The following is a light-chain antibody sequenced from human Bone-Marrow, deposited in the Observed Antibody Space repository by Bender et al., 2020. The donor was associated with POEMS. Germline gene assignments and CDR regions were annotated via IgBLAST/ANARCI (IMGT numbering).Light chain of an antibody. CDR2: EVS. CDR1: SSDVGGYNY. CDR3: CSYAGSSTHVV. J-gene: IGLJ2*01. V-gene: IGLV2-23*02. Sequence: QSALTQPASVSGSLGQSITISCTGTSSDVGGYNYVSWYQQHPGKAPKLMIYEVSKRPSGVSNRFSGSKSGNTASLTISGLQAEDEADYYCCSYAGSSTHVVFGGGTKLTVL.